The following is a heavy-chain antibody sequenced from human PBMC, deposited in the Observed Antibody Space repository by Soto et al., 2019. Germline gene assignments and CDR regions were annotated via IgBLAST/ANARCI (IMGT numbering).Heavy chain of an antibody. CDR1: GFTFSSYA. CDR3: ANGGGYQLLNDAFDI. J-gene: IGHJ3*02. CDR2: ISGRGGST. V-gene: IGHV3-23*01. Sequence: GGSLRLSCAASGFTFSSYAMSWVRQAPGKGLEWVSAISGRGGSTYYADSVKGRFTISRDNSKNTLYLQMNSLRAEDTAVYYCANGGGYQLLNDAFDIWGQGTMVTVSS. D-gene: IGHD2-2*01.